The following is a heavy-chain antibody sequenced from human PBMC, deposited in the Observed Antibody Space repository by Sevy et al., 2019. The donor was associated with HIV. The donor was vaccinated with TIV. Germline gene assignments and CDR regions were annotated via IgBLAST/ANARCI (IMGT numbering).Heavy chain of an antibody. CDR1: GFTFSKAW. V-gene: IGHV3-15*01. D-gene: IGHD3-3*01. J-gene: IGHJ4*02. CDR3: TTKKDFWSGYFYFDY. Sequence: GGSLRLSCAASGFTFSKAWMSWVRQAPGKGLEWVGRIKSNTDGGTTDYAEPVKGRLTISGDDSKNTLYLQVNSLKTDDAAVYYCTTKKDFWSGYFYFDYWGQGTLVTVSS. CDR2: IKSNTDGGTT.